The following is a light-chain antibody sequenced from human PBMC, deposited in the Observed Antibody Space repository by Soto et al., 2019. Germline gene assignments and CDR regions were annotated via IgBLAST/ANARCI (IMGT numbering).Light chain of an antibody. J-gene: IGKJ1*01. CDR2: GAS. Sequence: DIVLTQSPGTLYLSPGERATLSCRASQIVNSGYLAWYQQRPGQAPRLLIYGASTRATGIPARFSGSGSGTEFTLTISSLQPDDSATYYCQHYSLYSPWTFGQGTKADI. CDR1: QIVNSGY. CDR3: QHYSLYSPWT. V-gene: IGKV3-20*01.